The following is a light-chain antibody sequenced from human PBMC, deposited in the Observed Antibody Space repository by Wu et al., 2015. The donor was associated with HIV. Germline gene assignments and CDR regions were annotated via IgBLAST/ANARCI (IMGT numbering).Light chain of an antibody. Sequence: SVGDKITITCRASASIAGLLAWYQQKPGRAPKLLIYQSSTLETGIPSRFSGSGSELTFALTINNLQSDDFATYYCQQYNMYPWTFGQGTKVDI. J-gene: IGKJ1*01. CDR2: QSS. V-gene: IGKV1-5*03. CDR1: ASIAGL. CDR3: QQYNMYPWT.